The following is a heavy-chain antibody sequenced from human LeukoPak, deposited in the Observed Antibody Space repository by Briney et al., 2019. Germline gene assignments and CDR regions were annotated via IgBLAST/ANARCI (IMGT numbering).Heavy chain of an antibody. J-gene: IGHJ4*02. Sequence: PGGSLRLSRAASGFIFSEYWIHWVRQTPGKGLVWVSRINRDGSRTTYADSVKGRFTISRDNVKNTLYLQMNSLRAEDTAVYYCARENVEGASCDYWGQGTLVTVSS. CDR3: ARENVEGASCDY. CDR2: INRDGSRT. CDR1: GFIFSEYW. V-gene: IGHV3-74*01. D-gene: IGHD1-26*01.